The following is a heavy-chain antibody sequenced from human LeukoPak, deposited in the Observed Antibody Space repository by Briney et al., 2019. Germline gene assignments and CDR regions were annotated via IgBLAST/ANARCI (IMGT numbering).Heavy chain of an antibody. J-gene: IGHJ4*02. CDR3: AKDRVGNSRGWYDY. V-gene: IGHV3-21*04. Sequence: PGGSLRLSCAASGLTFSSYSINWVRQAPGKGLEWVSSISSSSSYIYYADSVKGRFTISRDNAKNSLHLQMNSLRADDTALYYCAKDRVGNSRGWYDYWGQGTLVTVSS. D-gene: IGHD6-19*01. CDR1: GLTFSSYS. CDR2: ISSSSSYI.